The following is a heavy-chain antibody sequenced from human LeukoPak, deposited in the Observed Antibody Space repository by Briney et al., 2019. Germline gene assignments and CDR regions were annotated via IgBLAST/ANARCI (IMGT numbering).Heavy chain of an antibody. D-gene: IGHD6-13*01. CDR3: ARDRYSGSWSPYYFDY. Sequence: SVKVSCKASGGTFSSYAISWVRQAPGQGLEWMGGIIPIFGTANYAQKFQGRVTITADESTSTAYMELSSLRSEDTAVYYCARDRYSGSWSPYYFDYWGQGTLVTVSS. CDR1: GGTFSSYA. J-gene: IGHJ4*02. V-gene: IGHV1-69*13. CDR2: IIPIFGTA.